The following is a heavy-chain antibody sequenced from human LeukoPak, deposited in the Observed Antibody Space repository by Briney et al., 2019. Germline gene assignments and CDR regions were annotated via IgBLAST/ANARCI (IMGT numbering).Heavy chain of an antibody. CDR2: IYYSGST. CDR1: GGSISSSSYY. CDR3: ATGRGYSYGYPFDY. V-gene: IGHV4-39*07. J-gene: IGHJ4*02. Sequence: SETLSLTCTVSGGSISSSSYYWGWIRQPPGKGLEWIGSIYYSGSTYYNPSLKSRVTISVDTSKNQFSLKLGSVTAADTAVYYCATGRGYSYGYPFDYWGQGTLVTVSS. D-gene: IGHD5-18*01.